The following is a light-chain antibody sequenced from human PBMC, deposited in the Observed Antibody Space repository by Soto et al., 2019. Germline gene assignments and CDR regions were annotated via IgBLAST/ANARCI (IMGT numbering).Light chain of an antibody. V-gene: IGKV1-5*01. CDR2: DAS. CDR1: QSISTW. Sequence: DIQMTQSPSTLSASVGDRVTITCRASQSISTWLAWYQQKPGKAPKFLIYDASSLQSGVPSRFSGSGARTEFTLTISSLQPEDFATYYCQHYNSYSGTFGQGTKVEIK. J-gene: IGKJ1*01. CDR3: QHYNSYSGT.